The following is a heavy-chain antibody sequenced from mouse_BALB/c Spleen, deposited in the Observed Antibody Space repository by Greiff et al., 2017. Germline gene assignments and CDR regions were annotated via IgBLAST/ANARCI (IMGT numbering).Heavy chain of an antibody. CDR1: GFSLTDYG. D-gene: IGHD1-1*01. CDR3: AKHPFYYGSSYEGYFDV. CDR2: IWGGGST. J-gene: IGHJ1*01. V-gene: IGHV2-6-5*01. Sequence: VQLVESGPGLVAPSQSLSITCTVSGFSLTDYGVSWIRQPPGKGLEWLGVIWGGGSTYYNSALKSRLSISKDNSKSQVFLKMNSLQTDDTAMYYCAKHPFYYGSSYEGYFDVWGAGTTVTVSS.